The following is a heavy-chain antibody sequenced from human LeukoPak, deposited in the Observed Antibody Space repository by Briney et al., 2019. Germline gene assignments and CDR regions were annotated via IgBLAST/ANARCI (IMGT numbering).Heavy chain of an antibody. CDR1: GFTFSTYA. CDR3: AKDRNGCPTNFDS. Sequence: ESLSLSCAASGFTFSTYAVNWIRQAPGKGLEWVSAISSRGLTTYYADSVRGRFSISRDNSKSTLYLQMNTLRAKGTAVYYCAKDRNGCPTNFDSWGQGTLVTVSA. J-gene: IGHJ4*02. CDR2: ISSRGLTT. D-gene: IGHD5-24*01. V-gene: IGHV3-23*01.